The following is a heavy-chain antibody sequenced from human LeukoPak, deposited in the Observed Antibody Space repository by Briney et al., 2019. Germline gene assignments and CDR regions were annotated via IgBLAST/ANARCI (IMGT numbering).Heavy chain of an antibody. D-gene: IGHD2-2*01. V-gene: IGHV4-61*02. CDR3: ARERREPPTSY. Sequence: SETLSLTCTVSGGSISSGSYYWSWIRQPAGKGLEWIGRIYTSGSTNYNPSLKSRVTISVDTSKNQFSLKLSSVTAAVTAVYYCARERREPPTSYWGQGTLVTVSS. J-gene: IGHJ1*01. CDR1: GGSISSGSYY. CDR2: IYTSGST.